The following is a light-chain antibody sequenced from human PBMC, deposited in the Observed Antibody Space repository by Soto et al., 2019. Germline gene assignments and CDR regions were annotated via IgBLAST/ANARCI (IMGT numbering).Light chain of an antibody. Sequence: QSVLTQPPSVSGAPGQRVTLSCTGTSSNIGAGYDVHWYQQLPGKAPTLLIYSNNDRPSGVPDRFSGSKSGTSASLAITGLQADDEADYYCHSYDSSLSAVVFGGGTKLTVL. V-gene: IGLV1-40*01. CDR1: SSNIGAGYD. J-gene: IGLJ3*02. CDR3: HSYDSSLSAVV. CDR2: SNN.